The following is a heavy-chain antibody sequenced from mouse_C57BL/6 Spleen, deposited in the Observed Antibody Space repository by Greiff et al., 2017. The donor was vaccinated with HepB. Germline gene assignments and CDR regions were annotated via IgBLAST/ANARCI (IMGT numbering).Heavy chain of an antibody. V-gene: IGHV1-26*01. CDR1: GYTFTDYY. CDR2: INPNNGGT. J-gene: IGHJ2*01. Sequence: EVQLQQSGPELVKPGASVKISCKASGYTFTDYYMNWVKQSHGKSLEWIGAINPNNGGTSYNQKFKGKATLTVDKSSSTAYMELRSLTSEDSAVYYCERLCPKVLHYYGYWGQRTTLTVSS. D-gene: IGHD2-14*01. CDR3: ERLCPKVLHYYGY.